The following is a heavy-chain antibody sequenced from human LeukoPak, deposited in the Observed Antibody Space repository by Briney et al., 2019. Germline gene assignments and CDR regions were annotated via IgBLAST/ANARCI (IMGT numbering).Heavy chain of an antibody. D-gene: IGHD6-19*01. Sequence: GGSLRLSCVASGFTFSSYGMYWVRQAPGKGLERVAVVSYDGRYRYFADSVKGRFTISRDNSKNTLYLQMDSLRAEDTAVYYCAKFGVAAGTDYWYFDLWGRGTLVTVSS. V-gene: IGHV3-30*18. J-gene: IGHJ2*01. CDR1: GFTFSSYG. CDR3: AKFGVAAGTDYWYFDL. CDR2: VSYDGRYR.